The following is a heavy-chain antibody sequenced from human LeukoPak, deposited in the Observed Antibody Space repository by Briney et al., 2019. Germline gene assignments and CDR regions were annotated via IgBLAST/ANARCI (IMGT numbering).Heavy chain of an antibody. Sequence: SETLSLTCTVSGGSISSYYWSWIRQPPGKGLEWIGYIYYSGSTNYNPSLKSRVTISVDTSKNQFSLKLSSVTAADTAVYYCARGGHCSSTSCYKVGWFDPWGQGTLVTVSS. D-gene: IGHD2-2*02. CDR3: ARGGHCSSTSCYKVGWFDP. CDR2: IYYSGST. CDR1: GGSISSYY. J-gene: IGHJ5*02. V-gene: IGHV4-59*01.